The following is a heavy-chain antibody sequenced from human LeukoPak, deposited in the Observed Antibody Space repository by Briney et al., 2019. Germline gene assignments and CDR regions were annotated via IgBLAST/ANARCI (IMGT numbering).Heavy chain of an antibody. CDR2: IMPPFGTA. D-gene: IGHD4-17*01. CDR3: ARDVHGDYGSGWFDP. J-gene: IGHJ5*02. V-gene: IGHV1-69*05. Sequence: SVKVSCKTSGGTFNNSAISWVRQAPGQGLEWLGGIMPPFGTAGYAQKFQGRVTITKDESTRTVYLELTSLTSDDTAVYYCARDVHGDYGSGWFDPWGQGTLVSVSS. CDR1: GGTFNNSA.